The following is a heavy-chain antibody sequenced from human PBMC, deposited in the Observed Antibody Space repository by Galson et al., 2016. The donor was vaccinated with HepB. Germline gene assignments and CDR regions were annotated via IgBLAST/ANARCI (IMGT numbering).Heavy chain of an antibody. Sequence: SLRLSCAVSGFSFSSYSMQWVRQAPGKGLEWISYISSSSHAIYYADSVKGRFTISRDNVKNSLFLQMDSLRDEDTAVYYCARGNGGTFDLWGRGTRITVSS. CDR1: GFSFSSYS. J-gene: IGHJ2*01. V-gene: IGHV3-48*02. CDR2: ISSSSHAI. CDR3: ARGNGGTFDL. D-gene: IGHD2-15*01.